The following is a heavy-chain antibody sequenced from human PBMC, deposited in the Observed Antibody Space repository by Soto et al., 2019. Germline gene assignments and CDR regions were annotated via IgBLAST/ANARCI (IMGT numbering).Heavy chain of an antibody. CDR3: VRNWRYYGGDYYYGMDA. Sequence: ITLKESGPTLVKPTQTLTLTCTFSGFSLNTGGVGVGWVRQPRGKAMEWLALIYWDDDERYRPSLRSRLNITKDTINSQVVLTMTNRDPEDTATYYCVRNWRYYGGDYYYGMDAWGQGTTVTVSS. V-gene: IGHV2-5*02. CDR1: GFSLNTGGVG. J-gene: IGHJ6*02. D-gene: IGHD3-10*01. CDR2: IYWDDDE.